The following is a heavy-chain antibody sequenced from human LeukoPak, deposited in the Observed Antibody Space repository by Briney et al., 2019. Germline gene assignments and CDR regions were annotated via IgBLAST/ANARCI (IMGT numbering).Heavy chain of an antibody. Sequence: GGSLRLSCAASGFTVSSNYMGWVRQAPGKGLEWVSVIYSGGSTYYADSVKGRFTISRDNSKNTLYLQMNSLRAEDTAMYYCASGGHYSNYGYWGQGTLVTVSS. V-gene: IGHV3-53*01. D-gene: IGHD4-11*01. CDR3: ASGGHYSNYGY. CDR1: GFTVSSNY. CDR2: IYSGGST. J-gene: IGHJ4*02.